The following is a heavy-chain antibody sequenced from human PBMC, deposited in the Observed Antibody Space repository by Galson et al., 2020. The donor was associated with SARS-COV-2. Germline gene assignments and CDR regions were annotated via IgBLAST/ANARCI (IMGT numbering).Heavy chain of an antibody. CDR2: VNSDGSST. CDR1: GFTFNNYW. D-gene: IGHD6-13*01. Sequence: GESLKISCAASGFTFNNYWMHWVRQAPGKGLVWVSRVNSDGSSTNYADSVKGRFTISRDNAKNTLYLQMNSLRAEDTAVYYCTRVSLPRQQLFDYWGQGTLVTVSS. J-gene: IGHJ4*02. V-gene: IGHV3-74*01. CDR3: TRVSLPRQQLFDY.